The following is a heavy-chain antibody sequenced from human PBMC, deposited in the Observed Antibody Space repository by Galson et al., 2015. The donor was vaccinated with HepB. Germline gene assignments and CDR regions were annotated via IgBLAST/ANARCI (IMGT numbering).Heavy chain of an antibody. D-gene: IGHD1-26*01. V-gene: IGHV1-2*06. CDR1: EYTFTGYY. CDR2: TNPKTGGT. Sequence: SVKVSCKASEYTFTGYYIHWVRQAPGQGLEWMGRTNPKTGGTNYAQKFQGRVTVTRDTSISTPYMEVSRLRSDDTAVYFCARGEKWELLRPGSRRAFDVWGQGTMVTVSS. CDR3: ARGEKWELLRPGSRRAFDV. J-gene: IGHJ3*01.